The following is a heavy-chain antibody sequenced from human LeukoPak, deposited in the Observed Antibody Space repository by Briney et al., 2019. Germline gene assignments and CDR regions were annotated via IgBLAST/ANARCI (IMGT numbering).Heavy chain of an antibody. J-gene: IGHJ3*02. CDR2: IYTSGST. V-gene: IGHV4-4*07. Sequence: SETLSLTCTVSGGSISSYYWSWIRQPAGKGLEWIGRIYTSGSTNYNPSLKSRVTMSVDTSKNQFSLKLSSVTAADTAVYYCARASGLIWFGELLIHTGGAFDIWGQGTMITVSS. CDR1: GGSISSYY. D-gene: IGHD3-10*01. CDR3: ARASGLIWFGELLIHTGGAFDI.